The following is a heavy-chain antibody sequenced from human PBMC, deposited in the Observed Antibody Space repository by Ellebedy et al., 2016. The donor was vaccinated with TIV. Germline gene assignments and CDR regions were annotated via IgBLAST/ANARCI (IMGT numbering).Heavy chain of an antibody. J-gene: IGHJ6*01. V-gene: IGHV3-33*01. Sequence: GGSLRLXXAASGFTFSSCGMHWVRQAPGKGLEWVAVIWYDGSYKYYADSVKGRFTISRDNSNNTLYLQINSLRAEDTAVYYCVRDKWECDAGICYGMDVWGQGTAITVSS. CDR3: VRDKWECDAGICYGMDV. CDR1: GFTFSSCG. D-gene: IGHD1-26*01. CDR2: IWYDGSYK.